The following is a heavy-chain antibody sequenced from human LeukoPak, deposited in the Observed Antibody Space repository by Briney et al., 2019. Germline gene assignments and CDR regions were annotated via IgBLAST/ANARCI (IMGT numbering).Heavy chain of an antibody. CDR2: ISSSSSYI. J-gene: IGHJ3*02. Sequence: GGSLRLSCAASGFTFSTYSMNWVRQAPGKGLEWVSSISSSSSYIYYADSVKGRFTISRDNAKNSLYLQMNSLRAEDTAVYYCARGSRFGVVGRDAFDIWGQGTMVTVSS. CDR1: GFTFSTYS. V-gene: IGHV3-21*01. CDR3: ARGSRFGVVGRDAFDI. D-gene: IGHD3-3*01.